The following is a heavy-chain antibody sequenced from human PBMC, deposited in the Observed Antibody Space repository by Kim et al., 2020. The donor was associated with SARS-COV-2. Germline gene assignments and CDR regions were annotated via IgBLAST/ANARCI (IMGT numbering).Heavy chain of an antibody. D-gene: IGHD6-13*01. CDR2: ISYDGTKT. J-gene: IGHJ4*02. Sequence: GGSLRFSCTASGFTFSNYAIHWVRQAPGKGLEWMAVISYDGTKTYYVDSVKGRFTISRDNSKNTLYLQMNSLRAEDTAVYYCARGGIAAAGTRRYYFDYWGQGTLVTVSS. CDR3: ARGGIAAAGTRRYYFDY. V-gene: IGHV3-30*04. CDR1: GFTFSNYA.